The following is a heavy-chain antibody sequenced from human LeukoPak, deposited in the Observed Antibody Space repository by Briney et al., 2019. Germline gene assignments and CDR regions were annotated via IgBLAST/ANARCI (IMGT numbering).Heavy chain of an antibody. D-gene: IGHD2-15*01. Sequence: GGSLTLSCAASGFTFSSYSMNWVRQAPGKGLEWVSSISSSSSYIYYADSVKGRFTISRDNAKNSLYLQMNSLRAEDTAVYYCARDGDCSGGSCYRFSDYYYGMDVWGQATTVTVCS. CDR1: GFTFSSYS. J-gene: IGHJ6*02. CDR3: ARDGDCSGGSCYRFSDYYYGMDV. V-gene: IGHV3-21*01. CDR2: ISSSSSYI.